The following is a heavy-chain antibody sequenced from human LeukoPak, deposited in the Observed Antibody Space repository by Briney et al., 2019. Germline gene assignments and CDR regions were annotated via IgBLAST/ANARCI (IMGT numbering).Heavy chain of an antibody. D-gene: IGHD6-13*01. CDR1: GGSFSGHY. J-gene: IGHJ3*01. CDR2: INHSGST. V-gene: IGHV4-34*01. CDR3: ARVHQQLALYAFDF. Sequence: SETLSLTCAVYGGSFSGHYWSWIRQPPGKGLEWIGEINHSGSTNYNPSLKSRVTIAVDPSKNQFPLKVRSVTAAADTAVYYCARVHQQLALYAFDFWGQGTPVTVSS.